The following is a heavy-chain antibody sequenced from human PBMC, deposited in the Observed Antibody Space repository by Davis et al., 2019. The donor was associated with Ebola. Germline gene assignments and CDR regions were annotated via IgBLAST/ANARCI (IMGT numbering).Heavy chain of an antibody. CDR3: ARGVAVGGFYFDY. Sequence: PGGSLRLSCEASDFIVSDKYMSWVRQAPGKGPEWVSVIYRDGRTYYADSVKGRFTISRDNTKNSLYLQMNSLRAEDTAVYFCARGVAVGGFYFDYWGQGTLVTVSS. CDR2: IYRDGRT. D-gene: IGHD6-19*01. V-gene: IGHV3-53*01. J-gene: IGHJ4*02. CDR1: DFIVSDKY.